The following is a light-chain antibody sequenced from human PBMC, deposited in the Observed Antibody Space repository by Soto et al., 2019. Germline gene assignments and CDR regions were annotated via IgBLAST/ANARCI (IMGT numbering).Light chain of an antibody. Sequence: QSALTQPASVSGSPGQSITISCTGTSSDVGGYNYVSWYQQHPGKAPKLMIYDVSNRPSGVSNRFSGSKSGNTSSLTISRLQAEDEAAFYCSSYTSSSTVIFGGGTKLTVL. V-gene: IGLV2-14*01. CDR1: SSDVGGYNY. CDR2: DVS. CDR3: SSYTSSSTVI. J-gene: IGLJ2*01.